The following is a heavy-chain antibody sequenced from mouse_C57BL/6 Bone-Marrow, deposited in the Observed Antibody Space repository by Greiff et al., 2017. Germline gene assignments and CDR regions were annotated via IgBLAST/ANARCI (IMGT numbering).Heavy chain of an antibody. V-gene: IGHV1-82*01. J-gene: IGHJ4*01. CDR1: GYAFSSSW. CDR3: AREAYYYGSEGAMDY. D-gene: IGHD1-1*01. Sequence: VQLQQSGPELVKPGASVKISCKASGYAFSSSWMNWVKQRPGKGLEWIGRIYPGDGDTNYNGTFKGKATLTADKSSSTAYMQLSSLTSEDSAVYCCAREAYYYGSEGAMDYWGQGTSVTVSS. CDR2: IYPGDGDT.